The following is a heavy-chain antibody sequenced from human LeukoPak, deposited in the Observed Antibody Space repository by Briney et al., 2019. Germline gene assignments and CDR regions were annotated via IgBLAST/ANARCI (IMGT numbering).Heavy chain of an antibody. J-gene: IGHJ4*02. CDR2: IYYSGST. V-gene: IGHV4-39*07. D-gene: IGHD6-19*01. CDR3: ASTHNSGRYLDS. Sequence: SETLSLTCTVSGGSISSSYSYWGWIRQPPGKGLEWIGNIYYSGSTYYNPSLKSRVTISVDTSKNQFSLQLNSVTPEDTAVYYCASTHNSGRYLDSWGQGTLVTVSS. CDR1: GGSISSSYSY.